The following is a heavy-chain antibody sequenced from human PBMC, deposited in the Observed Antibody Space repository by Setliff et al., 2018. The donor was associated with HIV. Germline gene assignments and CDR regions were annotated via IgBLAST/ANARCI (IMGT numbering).Heavy chain of an antibody. D-gene: IGHD2-8*01. CDR1: GGSISGSSYY. CDR2: IYYSGST. J-gene: IGHJ3*02. Sequence: SETLSLTCTVSGGSISGSSYYWGWIRQPPGKGLEWIGSIYYSGSTYYTPSLKSRVTISVDTSKNHFSLKLNSVTAADTAVYFCARPTTGVGGGAAFDIWGQGTMVTVSS. CDR3: ARPTTGVGGGAAFDI. V-gene: IGHV4-39*02.